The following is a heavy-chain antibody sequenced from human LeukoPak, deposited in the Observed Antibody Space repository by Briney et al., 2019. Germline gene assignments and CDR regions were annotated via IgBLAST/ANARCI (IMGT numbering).Heavy chain of an antibody. CDR2: ISGSGGLT. Sequence: GGSLRLSCAASGFTFSTYARSWVRQAPGKGLEWVSAISGSGGLTFYADSVEGRFTISRDNSKNTLYLQMNSLRAEDTAVYYCAKHTLLRGYSYGFDYWGQGTLVTVSS. V-gene: IGHV3-23*01. J-gene: IGHJ4*02. CDR1: GFTFSTYA. CDR3: AKHTLLRGYSYGFDY. D-gene: IGHD5-18*01.